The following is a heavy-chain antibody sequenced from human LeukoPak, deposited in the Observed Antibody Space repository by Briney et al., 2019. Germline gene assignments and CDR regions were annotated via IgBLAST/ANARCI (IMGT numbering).Heavy chain of an antibody. CDR1: GDSVSSNSAA. Sequence: SQTLSLTCAISGDSVSSNSAAWNWIRQSPSRGLEWLGRTYYRSKWYNDYAVSVKSRITINPDTSKNQFSLQLNSVTPEDTAVYYCARFIERNSEQMRSAFDYWGQGTLVTVSS. CDR2: TYYRSKWYN. J-gene: IGHJ4*02. CDR3: ARFIERNSEQMRSAFDY. D-gene: IGHD1-14*01. V-gene: IGHV6-1*01.